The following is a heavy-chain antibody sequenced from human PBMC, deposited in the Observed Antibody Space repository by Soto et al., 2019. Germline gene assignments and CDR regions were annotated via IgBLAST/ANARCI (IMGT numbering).Heavy chain of an antibody. J-gene: IGHJ6*02. D-gene: IGHD6-13*01. V-gene: IGHV1-46*01. CDR3: ARGREPSTIAAAGSPRYYYYYGMDV. Sequence: EASVKVSCKASGYTFTSYYMHWVRQAPGQGLEWMGIINPSGGSTSYAQKFQGRVTMTRDTSTSTVYMELSSLRSEDTAVYYCARGREPSTIAAAGSPRYYYYYGMDVWGQGTTVTVSS. CDR2: INPSGGST. CDR1: GYTFTSYY.